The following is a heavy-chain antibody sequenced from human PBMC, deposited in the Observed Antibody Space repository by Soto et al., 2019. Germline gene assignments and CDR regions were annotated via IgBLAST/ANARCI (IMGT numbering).Heavy chain of an antibody. D-gene: IGHD2-8*02. Sequence: PSETLSLTCAVSGGSISSGGYSWSWIRQPPGKGLEWIGYIYHSGSTYYNPSLKSRVTISVDRSKNQFSLKLSSVTAADTAVYYCARDKITGLFEYWGQGTLVTVSS. CDR1: GGSISSGGYS. CDR3: ARDKITGLFEY. V-gene: IGHV4-30-2*01. CDR2: IYHSGST. J-gene: IGHJ4*02.